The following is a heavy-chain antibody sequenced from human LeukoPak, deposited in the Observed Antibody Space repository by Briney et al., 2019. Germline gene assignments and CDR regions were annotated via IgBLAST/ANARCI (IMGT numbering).Heavy chain of an antibody. Sequence: PGGSLRLSCAASGFTFSSYEMNWVRQAPGKGLEWVSYISSSGSTIYYADSVKGRFTISRDNAKNSLYLQMNSLRADDTALYYCARDSGLALDYWGQGTLVTVSS. CDR3: ARDSGLALDY. J-gene: IGHJ4*02. V-gene: IGHV3-48*03. CDR1: GFTFSSYE. D-gene: IGHD2-15*01. CDR2: ISSSGSTI.